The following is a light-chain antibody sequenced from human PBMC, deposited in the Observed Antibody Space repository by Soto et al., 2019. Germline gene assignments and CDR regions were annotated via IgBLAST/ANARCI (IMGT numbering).Light chain of an antibody. V-gene: IGKV1-39*01. Sequence: DIQMTQSPSSLSASVGDRVTITCRASQSISRFLNWYQQKPGKAPKLLIYVASSLQGGVPSRFSGSGSGTDFTLTISSLQPDDFATYYCQQYNSYRTFGQGTKVDIK. J-gene: IGKJ1*01. CDR2: VAS. CDR3: QQYNSYRT. CDR1: QSISRF.